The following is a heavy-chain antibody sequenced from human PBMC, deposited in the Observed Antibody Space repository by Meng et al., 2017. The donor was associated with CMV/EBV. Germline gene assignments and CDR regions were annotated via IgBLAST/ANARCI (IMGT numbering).Heavy chain of an antibody. J-gene: IGHJ4*02. V-gene: IGHV2-70*20. CDR2: IDWDDDK. D-gene: IGHD1-26*01. CDR1: GFSLSTSGMC. Sequence: SGPTLVKPPHTLTLTCTFSGFSLSTSGMCVSWVRQPPGKALEWLALIDWDDDKYYSTSLKTRLTISKDTSKNQVVLTMTNMDPVDTATYYCARISGSFYYFDYWGQGTLVTVSS. CDR3: ARISGSFYYFDY.